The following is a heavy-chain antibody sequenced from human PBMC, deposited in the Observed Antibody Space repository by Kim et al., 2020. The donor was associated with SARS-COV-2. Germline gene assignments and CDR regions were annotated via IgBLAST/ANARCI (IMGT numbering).Heavy chain of an antibody. CDR3: ATEGYYYDSSGSGARDY. J-gene: IGHJ4*02. Sequence: ASVKVSCKVSGYTLTELSMHWVRHAPGKGLEWMGGFDPEDGETIYAQKFQGRVTMTEDTSTDTAYMELSSLRSEDTAVYYCATEGYYYDSSGSGARDYWGQGTLFTVSS. CDR1: GYTLTELS. V-gene: IGHV1-24*01. CDR2: FDPEDGET. D-gene: IGHD3-22*01.